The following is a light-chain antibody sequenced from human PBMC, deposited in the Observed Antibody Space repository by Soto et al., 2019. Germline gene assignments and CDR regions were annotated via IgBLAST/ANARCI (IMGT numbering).Light chain of an antibody. J-gene: IGKJ1*01. CDR1: QSITNW. V-gene: IGKV1-5*01. Sequence: DIQMTQSPSTLSASVGDRVTITCRASQSITNWLAWYQQKPGKAPKLLIYDASNLESGVPSRFSGSGSGTEFTLTISSLQPYDFATYYCQQKVTFGQGTQVEIK. CDR2: DAS. CDR3: QQKVT.